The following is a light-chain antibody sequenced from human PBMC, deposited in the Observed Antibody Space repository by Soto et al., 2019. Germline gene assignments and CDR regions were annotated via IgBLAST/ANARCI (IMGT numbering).Light chain of an antibody. V-gene: IGKV1-16*01. Sequence: DIQMTQSPSSLSASVGDRVTITCRASQGIRSSLAWVQQKPGKAPKSLIYGASSLQSGVPSRCNGSGSGTDYSLTISSLQPEDFATYYGQQYNTYPYTFGQGTKLDI. CDR2: GAS. CDR1: QGIRSS. J-gene: IGKJ2*01. CDR3: QQYNTYPYT.